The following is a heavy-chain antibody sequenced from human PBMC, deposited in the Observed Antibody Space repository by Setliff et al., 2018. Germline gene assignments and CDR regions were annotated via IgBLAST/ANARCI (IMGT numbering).Heavy chain of an antibody. CDR3: ARDADHYDTDENPIFDY. J-gene: IGHJ4*02. CDR2: IKSYNGDT. D-gene: IGHD3-9*01. V-gene: IGHV1-18*01. Sequence: ASVKVSCKASGYTFTNYGISWVRQAPGQGLEWMGYIKSYNGDTYFARNLQGRLSMTTNASSSTAYMELTSLRSDDTAMYYCARDADHYDTDENPIFDYWGQGTLVTVSS. CDR1: GYTFTNYG.